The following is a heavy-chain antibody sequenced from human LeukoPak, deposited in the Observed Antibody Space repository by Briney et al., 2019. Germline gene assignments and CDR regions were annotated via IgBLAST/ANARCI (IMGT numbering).Heavy chain of an antibody. J-gene: IGHJ4*02. CDR2: IYSGGST. D-gene: IGHD3-10*01. V-gene: IGHV3-66*01. Sequence: GGSLRLSCAASGFTVSSNYMSWVRQAPGKGLEWVSVIYSGGSTYYADSVKGRFTIFRDNAKNSLYLQMNSLRAEDTAVYYCARDPEDYYGPGSYYNLNTHFDYWGQGTLVTVSS. CDR1: GFTVSSNY. CDR3: ARDPEDYYGPGSYYNLNTHFDY.